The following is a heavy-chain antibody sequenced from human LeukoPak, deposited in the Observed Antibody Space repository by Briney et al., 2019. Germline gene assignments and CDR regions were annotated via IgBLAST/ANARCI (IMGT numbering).Heavy chain of an antibody. CDR2: INSDGGGA. CDR3: ARDAPHNGSDT. V-gene: IGHV3-74*01. Sequence: PGGSLRLSCAASGITFGNNWMHWVRQGPGKGLVWISRINSDGGGAIYADSVKGRFTVSRDNAKNTLYLQMNSLRAEDTAVYYCARDAPHNGSDTWGQETLVTVS. J-gene: IGHJ5*02. CDR1: GITFGNNW.